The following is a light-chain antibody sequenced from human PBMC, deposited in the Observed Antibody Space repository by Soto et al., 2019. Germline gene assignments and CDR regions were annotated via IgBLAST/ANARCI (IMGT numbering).Light chain of an antibody. V-gene: IGLV2-8*01. J-gene: IGLJ2*01. CDR3: SSYADSSNLGV. CDR2: EVS. Sequence: QSVLTQPPSASGSPGQSVTISCTGTSSDVGGYNYVSWYQQHPGRAPKLMIYEVSKRPSGVPDRFSGSKSGNTASLTVSGLQPEDEADYYCSSYADSSNLGVFGGGTEVTVL. CDR1: SSDVGGYNY.